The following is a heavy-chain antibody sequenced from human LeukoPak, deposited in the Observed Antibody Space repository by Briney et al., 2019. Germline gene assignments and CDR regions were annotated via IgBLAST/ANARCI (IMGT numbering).Heavy chain of an antibody. V-gene: IGHV5-51*01. J-gene: IGHJ6*02. Sequence: GESLKISCKGSGYSFSNSWIGWVRQMPGKGLEWMGIIYPGDSDTRYSPSFQGQVTISADKSISTAYLQWSSLKASDTAMYYCARHGIAAATTLYGMDVWGQGTTVTVSS. CDR1: GYSFSNSW. D-gene: IGHD6-13*01. CDR2: IYPGDSDT. CDR3: ARHGIAAATTLYGMDV.